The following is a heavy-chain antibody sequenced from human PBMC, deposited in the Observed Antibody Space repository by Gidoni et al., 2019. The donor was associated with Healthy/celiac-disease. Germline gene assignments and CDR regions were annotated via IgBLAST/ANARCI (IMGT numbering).Heavy chain of an antibody. CDR3: ARAPHHLIVDGYYFDY. J-gene: IGHJ4*02. V-gene: IGHV4-59*01. Sequence: HVQLQESGPGLVKPSETLSLTCTVSGGSIISYYWSWIRQPPGKGLEWIGYIYYSGSTNYNPSIKSRVTISVDTSKNQFSLKLSSVTAADTAVYYCARAPHHLIVDGYYFDYWGQGTLVTVSS. D-gene: IGHD2-21*01. CDR2: IYYSGST. CDR1: GGSIISYY.